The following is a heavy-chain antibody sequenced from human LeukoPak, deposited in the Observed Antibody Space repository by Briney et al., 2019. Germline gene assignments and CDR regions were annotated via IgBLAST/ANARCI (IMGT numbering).Heavy chain of an antibody. CDR2: TYYRSKWYN. CDR1: GDSVFSNSAA. CDR3: AREGYYFDY. J-gene: IGHJ4*02. V-gene: IGHV6-1*01. Sequence: SQTLSLTCAISGDSVFSNSAAWSWIRQSPSRGLEWLGKTYYRSKWYNDYAVSVKSRITINPDTSKNQFSLQLNSVTPEDTAVYYCAREGYYFDYWGQGTLVTVSS.